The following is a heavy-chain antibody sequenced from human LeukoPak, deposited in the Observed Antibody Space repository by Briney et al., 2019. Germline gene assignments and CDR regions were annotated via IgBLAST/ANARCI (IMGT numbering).Heavy chain of an antibody. CDR1: GGSISSYY. CDR2: IDYNGDT. CDR3: ARRATSGNYQMLHFDS. V-gene: IGHV4-59*08. Sequence: SETLSLTCTVSGGSISSYYWSWIRQPPGKGLEWIGYIDYNGDTNYNPSLKSRVTMSLDTSKNQFSLTLSSVTAADTAIYYCARRATSGNYQMLHFDSWGQGILVTVSS. D-gene: IGHD1-7*01. J-gene: IGHJ4*02.